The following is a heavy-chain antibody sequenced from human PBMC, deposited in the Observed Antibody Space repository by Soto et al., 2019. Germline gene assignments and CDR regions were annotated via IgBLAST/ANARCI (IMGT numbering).Heavy chain of an antibody. D-gene: IGHD3-22*01. CDR1: GGTFSSYD. Sequence: ASVKVSCKASGGTFSSYDINWVRQATGQGLEWMGWMNPNSGNTGYAQKFQGRVTMTRNTSISTAYMELSSLRSDDTAVYYCAIGSGYPIFDYWGQGTLVTVSS. J-gene: IGHJ4*02. CDR3: AIGSGYPIFDY. V-gene: IGHV1-8*01. CDR2: MNPNSGNT.